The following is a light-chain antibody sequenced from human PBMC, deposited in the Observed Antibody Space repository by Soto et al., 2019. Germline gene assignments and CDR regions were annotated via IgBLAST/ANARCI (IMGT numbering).Light chain of an antibody. CDR2: GAS. CDR3: QQYHNWPPQYT. Sequence: ELVMTQSPASLSVSPGEGATLSCRASQTAASNLAWYQQNPGQGPRLLIHGASTRATGVPARFSGSGPGTDFTLTISSLQSEDFAVYYCQQYHNWPPQYTFGQGTKLQVK. V-gene: IGKV3-15*01. CDR1: QTAASN. J-gene: IGKJ2*01.